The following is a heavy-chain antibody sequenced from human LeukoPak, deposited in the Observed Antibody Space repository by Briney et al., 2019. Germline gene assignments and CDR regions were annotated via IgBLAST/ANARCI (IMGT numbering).Heavy chain of an antibody. CDR3: ARKGSSSCFDY. J-gene: IGHJ4*02. CDR1: GYTFIIYQ. V-gene: IGHV1-46*01. D-gene: IGHD6-6*01. CDR2: INPTGGST. Sequence: ASVTVSFKASGYTFIIYQMHWVRQAPGQGLEWMGIINPTGGSTSHAQKFQGRVTMTRDTSTSTVYMELSSLRSEDTAVYYCARKGSSSCFDYWGQGTLVTVSS.